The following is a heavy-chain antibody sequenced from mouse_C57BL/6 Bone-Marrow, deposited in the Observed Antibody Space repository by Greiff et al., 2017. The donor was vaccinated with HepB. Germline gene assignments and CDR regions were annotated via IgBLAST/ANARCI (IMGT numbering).Heavy chain of an antibody. J-gene: IGHJ2*01. V-gene: IGHV5-6*01. CDR1: GFTFSSYG. Sequence: EVQGVESGGDLVKPGGSLKLSCAASGFTFSSYGMSWVRQTPDKRLEWVATISSGGSYTYYPDSVKGRFTISRDNAKNTLYLQMSSLKSEDTAMYYCASYYYGSRGYFDYWGQGTTLTVSS. CDR2: ISSGGSYT. CDR3: ASYYYGSRGYFDY. D-gene: IGHD1-1*01.